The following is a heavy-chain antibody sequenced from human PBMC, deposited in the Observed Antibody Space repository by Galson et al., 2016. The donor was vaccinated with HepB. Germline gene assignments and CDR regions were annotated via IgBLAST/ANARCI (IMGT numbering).Heavy chain of an antibody. V-gene: IGHV3-23*01. J-gene: IGHJ4*02. CDR2: IRGNGGST. CDR1: GFTLSTYA. D-gene: IGHD3-16*01. CDR3: VKGGMLIPRFDY. Sequence: SLRLSCAASGFTLSTYAMSWVRQAPGKGLEWVSAIRGNGGSTSYADSVKGRFTISRDSSKNTVYLQMNSLRAGDTAVYYCVKGGMLIPRFDYWGQGTLVTVSS.